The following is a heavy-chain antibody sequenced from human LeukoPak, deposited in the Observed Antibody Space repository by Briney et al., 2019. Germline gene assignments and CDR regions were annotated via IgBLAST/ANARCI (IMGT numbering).Heavy chain of an antibody. Sequence: SETLSLTCAVYGGSFSGYYWSWIRQHPGKGLEWIAYINYSGNTYHNPSLKSRVTISVDTSRNQFSLKLNSVTAADTAIYYCASMSGYYSKFDYWGQGTLVTVSS. CDR1: GGSFSGYY. J-gene: IGHJ4*02. D-gene: IGHD3-22*01. CDR2: INYSGNT. CDR3: ASMSGYYSKFDY. V-gene: IGHV4-34*09.